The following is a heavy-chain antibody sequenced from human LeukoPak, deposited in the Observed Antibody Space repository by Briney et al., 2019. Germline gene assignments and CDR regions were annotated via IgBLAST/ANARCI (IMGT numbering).Heavy chain of an antibody. D-gene: IGHD2-2*01. Sequence: SETLSLTCTVSGGSISSSNFYWGWIRQPPGKGLEWIGNIYYSGSTYYNPSLKSRVTISVDTSKNQFSLKLSSVTAADTAVYYCARVVPAAPAYFHYWGQGTLVTVSS. CDR3: ARVVPAAPAYFHY. J-gene: IGHJ1*01. V-gene: IGHV4-39*01. CDR1: GGSISSSNFY. CDR2: IYYSGST.